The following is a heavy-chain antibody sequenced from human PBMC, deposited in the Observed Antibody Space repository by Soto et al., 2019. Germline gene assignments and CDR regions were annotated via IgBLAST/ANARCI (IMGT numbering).Heavy chain of an antibody. CDR2: INHSGSA. J-gene: IGHJ5*02. V-gene: IGHV4-34*01. Sequence: PSETLSLTCAVYGGSFSGYYWSWIRQPPGKGLEWIGEINHSGSANYNPSLKSRVTISVDTSKNQFSLKLSSVTAADTAVYYCARKIHYDFWSGYYYNWFDPWGQGTLVTVSS. CDR1: GGSFSGYY. D-gene: IGHD3-3*01. CDR3: ARKIHYDFWSGYYYNWFDP.